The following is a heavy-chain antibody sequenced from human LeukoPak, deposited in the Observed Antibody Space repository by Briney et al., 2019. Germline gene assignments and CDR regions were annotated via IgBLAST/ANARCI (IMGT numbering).Heavy chain of an antibody. V-gene: IGHV4-39*07. CDR2: IYYSGST. D-gene: IGHD2-15*01. CDR3: ARVPTPAPSQFDY. J-gene: IGHJ4*02. Sequence: SETLSLTCTVSGGSFSSSSYYWGWIRQPPGKGLEWIGSIYYSGSTYYNPSLKSRVTISVDASKNQFSLKLSSVTAADTAVYYCARVPTPAPSQFDYWGQGTLVTVSS. CDR1: GGSFSSSSYY.